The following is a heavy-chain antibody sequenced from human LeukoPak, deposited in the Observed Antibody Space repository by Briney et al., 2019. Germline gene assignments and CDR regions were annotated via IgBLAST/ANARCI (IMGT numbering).Heavy chain of an antibody. V-gene: IGHV1-8*01. Sequence: AAVKVSCKASGYTFTSYDINWVRQATGQGLEWMGWMNPNSGNTGYAQKFQGRVTMTRNTSISTAYMELSSLRSEDTAVYYCARGRTSSWLSSNYYYYGMDVWGQGTTVTVSS. CDR2: MNPNSGNT. D-gene: IGHD6-13*01. CDR1: GYTFTSYD. J-gene: IGHJ6*02. CDR3: ARGRTSSWLSSNYYYYGMDV.